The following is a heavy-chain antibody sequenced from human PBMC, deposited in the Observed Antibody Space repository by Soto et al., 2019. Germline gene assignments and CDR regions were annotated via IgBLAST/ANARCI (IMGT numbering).Heavy chain of an antibody. CDR1: GGSISSSSYY. Sequence: SLTCTVSGGSISSSSYYWGWIRQPPGKGLEWIGSIYYSGSTYYNPSLKSRVTISVDTSKNQFSLKLSSVTAADTAVYYCARHANGDFWSGLYYYYGMDVWGQGTTVTVSS. D-gene: IGHD3-3*01. J-gene: IGHJ6*02. CDR3: ARHANGDFWSGLYYYYGMDV. V-gene: IGHV4-39*01. CDR2: IYYSGST.